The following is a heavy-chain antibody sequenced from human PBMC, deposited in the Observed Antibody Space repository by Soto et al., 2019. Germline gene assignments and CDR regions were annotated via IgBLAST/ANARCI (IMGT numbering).Heavy chain of an antibody. D-gene: IGHD1-26*01. Sequence: EVQLVESGGGLVQPGGSLRLSCAASGFTFSSYWMSWVRQAPGKGLEWVANIKQDGSEKYYVDSVKGRFTISRDNAKNSLYLQMNSLRAEDTAVNYCARDSEWELRHDAFDIWGQGTMVTVSS. CDR3: ARDSEWELRHDAFDI. V-gene: IGHV3-7*01. CDR2: IKQDGSEK. CDR1: GFTFSSYW. J-gene: IGHJ3*02.